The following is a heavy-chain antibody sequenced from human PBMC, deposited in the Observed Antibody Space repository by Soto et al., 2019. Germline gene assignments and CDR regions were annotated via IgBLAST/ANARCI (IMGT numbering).Heavy chain of an antibody. CDR1: GFIFSSYS. CDR3: ARSADFGDYPNYFDF. V-gene: IGHV3-48*01. D-gene: IGHD4-17*01. J-gene: IGHJ4*02. Sequence: EVQLVESGGGSVEPGGSLRLSCSASGFIFSSYSMNWVRQAPGKGLEWVSYIRGSGKTTYHSDSVKGRFTISRDNAKNSLYLQTNSLRAEDTAVYYCARSADFGDYPNYFDFWGRGTLITVS. CDR2: IRGSGKTT.